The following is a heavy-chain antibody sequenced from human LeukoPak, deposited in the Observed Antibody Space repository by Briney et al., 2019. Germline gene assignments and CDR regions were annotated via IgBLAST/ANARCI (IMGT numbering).Heavy chain of an antibody. J-gene: IGHJ3*02. D-gene: IGHD5-24*01. CDR3: AREEEMATTPQAFDI. V-gene: IGHV5-51*01. Sequence: GESLKISCKGSGYSFTSYWIGWVRQMPGKGLEWMGIIYPGDSDTRYSPSFQGQVTISADKSISTAYLQWSSLKASDTAMYYCAREEEMATTPQAFDIWGQGTMVTVSS. CDR2: IYPGDSDT. CDR1: GYSFTSYW.